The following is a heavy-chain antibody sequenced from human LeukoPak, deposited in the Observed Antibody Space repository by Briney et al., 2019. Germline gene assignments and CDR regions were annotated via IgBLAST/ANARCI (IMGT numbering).Heavy chain of an antibody. CDR1: GFSLSTSGMR. Sequence: SGPALVKPTQTLTLTCTFSGFSLSTSGMRVSWIRQPPGKALEWLARIDWDDDQFYSTSLKTRLTISKDTSKNQVVLTMTNMDPVDTATYYCARIPPQVAHFDYWGQGTLVTVSS. D-gene: IGHD2-15*01. J-gene: IGHJ4*02. CDR2: IDWDDDQ. V-gene: IGHV2-70*04. CDR3: ARIPPQVAHFDY.